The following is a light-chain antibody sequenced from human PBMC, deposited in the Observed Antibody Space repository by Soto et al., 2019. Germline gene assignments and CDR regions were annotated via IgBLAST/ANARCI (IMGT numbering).Light chain of an antibody. V-gene: IGLV2-23*01. CDR2: EGS. CDR3: CSYAGGSTYV. J-gene: IGLJ1*01. Sequence: QSALTQPASVSGSPGQSITIPCTGTSSDVGKFNLVSWYQQHPGKAPKFMIFEGSKRPSGVSIRFSGSKSGNTASLTISGLQAEDEADYYCCSYAGGSTYVFGTGTKLTVL. CDR1: SSDVGKFNL.